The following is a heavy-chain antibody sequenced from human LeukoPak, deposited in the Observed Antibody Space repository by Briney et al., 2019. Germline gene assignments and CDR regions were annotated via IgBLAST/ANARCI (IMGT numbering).Heavy chain of an antibody. CDR2: IYYSGST. D-gene: IGHD4-23*01. V-gene: IGHV4-59*01. CDR3: ARGRWRIDY. CDR1: GGSISSYY. J-gene: IGHJ4*02. Sequence: SETLSLTCTVSGGSISSYYWSWIRQPPGKGLEWIGYIYYSGSTTYNPSLKSRVTISVDTSKNHFSLKLSSVTAADTAVYYCARGRWRIDYWGQGTLVTVSS.